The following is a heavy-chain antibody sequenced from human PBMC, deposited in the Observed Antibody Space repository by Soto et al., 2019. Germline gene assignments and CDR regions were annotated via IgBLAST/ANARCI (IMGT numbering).Heavy chain of an antibody. Sequence: SETLSLTCSVSGGSISSGDYYWNWIRQPPGKGLEWIGHIYYSGSTYYNPSLKSRVTISLDTSKNQFSLKLSSVTAADTAVYYCARGLVVVAATPSTYFDYWGQGTLVTVSS. D-gene: IGHD2-15*01. J-gene: IGHJ4*02. CDR2: IYYSGST. CDR3: ARGLVVVAATPSTYFDY. CDR1: GGSISSGDYY. V-gene: IGHV4-30-4*01.